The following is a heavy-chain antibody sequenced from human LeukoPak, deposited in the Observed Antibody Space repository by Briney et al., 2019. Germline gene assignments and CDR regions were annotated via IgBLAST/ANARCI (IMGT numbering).Heavy chain of an antibody. CDR3: ARAVRYCSSTSCFYYYYYGMDV. CDR2: ISSSGSTI. CDR1: GFTFSDYY. Sequence: GGSLRLSCAASGFTFSDYYMSWIRQAPGKGLEWVSYISSSGSTIYYADSVKGRFTISRDNAKNSLYLQMNSLRAEDTAVYYCARAVRYCSSTSCFYYYYYGMDVWGQGTLVTVSS. J-gene: IGHJ6*02. V-gene: IGHV3-11*01. D-gene: IGHD2-2*01.